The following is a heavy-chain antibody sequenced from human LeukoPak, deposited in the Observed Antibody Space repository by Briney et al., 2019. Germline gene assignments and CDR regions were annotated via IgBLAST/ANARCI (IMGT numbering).Heavy chain of an antibody. Sequence: PSETLSLTCTVSGGSISSSSYYWGWIRQPPGKGLEWIVPIYYTGSTYYTPSLQSRLTKSQDTSQNQFSLELTSVTAADTAVYYCARRSSGNPFDYWGQGTLVTVSS. CDR3: ARRSSGNPFDY. CDR1: GGSISSSSYY. V-gene: IGHV4-39*01. CDR2: IYYTGST. D-gene: IGHD6-19*01. J-gene: IGHJ4*02.